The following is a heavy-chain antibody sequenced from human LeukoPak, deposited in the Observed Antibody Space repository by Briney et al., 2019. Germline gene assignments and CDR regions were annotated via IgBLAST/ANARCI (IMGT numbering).Heavy chain of an antibody. CDR2: IYPGDSDT. CDR3: ARRSVHRGSYRGNSGAFYY. CDR1: GYSFTSYW. D-gene: IGHD4-23*01. V-gene: IGHV5-51*01. J-gene: IGHJ4*02. Sequence: GESLKISCKGSGYSFTSYWIGWVRQMPGKGLEWMGIIYPGDSDTRYSPSFQGQVTISADKSINTAFLKWNSLKASDTGIYYCARRSVHRGSYRGNSGAFYYWGQGTLVTVSS.